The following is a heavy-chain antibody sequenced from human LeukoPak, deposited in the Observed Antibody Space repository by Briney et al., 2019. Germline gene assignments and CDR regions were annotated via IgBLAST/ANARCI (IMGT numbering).Heavy chain of an antibody. J-gene: IGHJ4*02. CDR1: GFTFSSYE. CDR2: ISSSGTTV. V-gene: IGHV3-48*03. D-gene: IGHD3-10*01. Sequence: GGSLRLSCAASGFTFSSYEMNWVRHAQGKGLDWVSYISSSGTTVYYADSVEGRFTISRDNAKNSLYLHMHSLRDDDTAVYYCARSTKGDSDHWGQGPLVTVSS. CDR3: ARSTKGDSDH.